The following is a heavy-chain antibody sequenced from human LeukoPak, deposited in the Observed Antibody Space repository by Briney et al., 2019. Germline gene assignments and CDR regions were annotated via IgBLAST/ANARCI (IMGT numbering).Heavy chain of an antibody. Sequence: GGSLRLSCAASGFTFSSSGMHWVRQAPGKGLEWVAFIDYDGRNAFYADSVKGRFTISRDNSKNTLYLQMNSLRPEDTAIYYCSIFEITLIVVLNSWGQGTLVTVSS. D-gene: IGHD3-22*01. CDR2: IDYDGRNA. CDR1: GFTFSSSG. V-gene: IGHV3-30*02. J-gene: IGHJ4*02. CDR3: SIFEITLIVVLNS.